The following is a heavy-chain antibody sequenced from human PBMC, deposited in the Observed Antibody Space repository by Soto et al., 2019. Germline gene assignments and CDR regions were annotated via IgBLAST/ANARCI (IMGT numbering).Heavy chain of an antibody. CDR3: ARGEPCSGGSCYSVGQFFDY. Sequence: QVQLVQSGAEVKKPGSSVKVSCKASGGTFSSYAISWVRQAPGQGLEWMGGIIPIFGIANYAQKFQGRVTITADESTSTAYMELSSLRSEDTAVYYCARGEPCSGGSCYSVGQFFDYWGQGTLVIVSS. CDR2: IIPIFGIA. J-gene: IGHJ4*02. V-gene: IGHV1-69*12. CDR1: GGTFSSYA. D-gene: IGHD2-15*01.